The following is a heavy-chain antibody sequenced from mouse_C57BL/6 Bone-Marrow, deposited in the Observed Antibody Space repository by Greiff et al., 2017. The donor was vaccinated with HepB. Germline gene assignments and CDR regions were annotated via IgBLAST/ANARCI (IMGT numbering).Heavy chain of an antibody. CDR2: INYDGSST. V-gene: IGHV5-16*01. CDR3: ARVYALYYFDY. CDR1: GFTFSDYY. D-gene: IGHD2-3*01. J-gene: IGHJ2*01. Sequence: EVKLVESEGGLVQPGSSMKLSCTASGFTFSDYYMAWVRQVPEKGLEWVASINYDGSSTYYLDSLKSRFIISRDNAKNILYLQMSSLKSEDTATYYCARVYALYYFDYWGQGTTLTVSS.